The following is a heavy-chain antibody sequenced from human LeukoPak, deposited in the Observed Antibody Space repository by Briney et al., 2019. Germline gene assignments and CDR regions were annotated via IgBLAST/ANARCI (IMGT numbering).Heavy chain of an antibody. D-gene: IGHD6-13*01. CDR1: GYTFTSYA. CDR3: ASAAGTTFYYYYYMDV. CDR2: INTNTGNP. Sequence: ASVKVSCKASGYTFTSYAMNWVRQAPGQGLKWMGWINTNTGNPTYAQGFTGRFVFSLDTSVSTAYLQISSLKAEDTAVYYCASAAGTTFYYYYYMDVWGKGTTVTVSS. J-gene: IGHJ6*03. V-gene: IGHV7-4-1*02.